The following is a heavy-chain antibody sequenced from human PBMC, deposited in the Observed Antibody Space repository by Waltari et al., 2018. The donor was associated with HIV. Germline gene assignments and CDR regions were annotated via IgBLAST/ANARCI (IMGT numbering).Heavy chain of an antibody. D-gene: IGHD2-15*01. J-gene: IGHJ4*02. CDR3: ARGGRDIVVVVAEGSYFDY. Sequence: QVQLVQSGAEVKKPGSSVKVSCKASGGTFSSYAISWVRQAPGPGLEWMGGIIPIFGTANYAQKFQGRVTITADESTSTAYMELSSLRSEDTAVYYCARGGRDIVVVVAEGSYFDYWGQGTLVTVSS. V-gene: IGHV1-69*01. CDR2: IIPIFGTA. CDR1: GGTFSSYA.